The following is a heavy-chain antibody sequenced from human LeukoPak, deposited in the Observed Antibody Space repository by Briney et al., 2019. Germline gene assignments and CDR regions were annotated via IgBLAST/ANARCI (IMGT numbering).Heavy chain of an antibody. CDR1: GFTVSSYA. CDR2: ISGSGGST. CDR3: AKDPSQLRYFDWLLPS. V-gene: IGHV3-23*01. Sequence: GGSMRLSCAASGFTVSSYAMSWVGQAPGKGLEWVAAISGSGGSTYYADSVKGRFTISRDNYKNTLYLQMNSLRADDTAVYYCAKDPSQLRYFDWLLPSWGQRTLVTVSS. J-gene: IGHJ4*02. D-gene: IGHD3-9*01.